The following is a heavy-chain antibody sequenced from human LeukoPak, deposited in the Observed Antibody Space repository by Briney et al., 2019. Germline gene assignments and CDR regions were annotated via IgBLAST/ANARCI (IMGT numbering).Heavy chain of an antibody. J-gene: IGHJ3*02. D-gene: IGHD5-18*01. V-gene: IGHV4-61*01. Sequence: PSETLSLTCTVSGGSVSSGSYYWSWIRQPPGKGLEWIGYIYYSGSTNYNPSLKSQVTISVDTSKNQFSLKLSSVTAADTAVYYCARDLATAMVPGGAFDIWGQGTMVTVSS. CDR1: GGSVSSGSYY. CDR3: ARDLATAMVPGGAFDI. CDR2: IYYSGST.